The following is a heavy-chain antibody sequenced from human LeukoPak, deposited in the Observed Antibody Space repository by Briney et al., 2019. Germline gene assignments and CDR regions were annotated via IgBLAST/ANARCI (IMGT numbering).Heavy chain of an antibody. CDR3: AREGLLEMATLAIDY. CDR1: GYTFTSYG. D-gene: IGHD5-24*01. Sequence: GASVKVSCKASGYTFTSYGISWVRQAPGQGLEWMGWISAYNGNTNYAQKLQGRVTMTTDTSTSTAYMELRSLRSDDTAVYYCAREGLLEMATLAIDYWGQGTLVTVSS. CDR2: ISAYNGNT. J-gene: IGHJ4*02. V-gene: IGHV1-18*01.